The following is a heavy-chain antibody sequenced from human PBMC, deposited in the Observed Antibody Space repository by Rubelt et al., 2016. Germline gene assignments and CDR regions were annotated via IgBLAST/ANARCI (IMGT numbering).Heavy chain of an antibody. J-gene: IGHJ4*02. CDR3: AREAPTGSYLNY. CDR2: INHSGST. Sequence: QVQLQQWGAGLLKPSETLSLTCAVYGGSFSGYYWSWIRQPPGKGLEWIGEINHSGSTNYNPSLKGRVTISLDTSKTQFSLKLSSVTAADTAVYYCAREAPTGSYLNYWGQGTLVTVSS. CDR1: GGSFSGYY. V-gene: IGHV4-34*01. D-gene: IGHD1-26*01.